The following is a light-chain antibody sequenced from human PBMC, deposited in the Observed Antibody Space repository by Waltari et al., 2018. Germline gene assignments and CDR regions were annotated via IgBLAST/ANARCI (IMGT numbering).Light chain of an antibody. CDR2: GAT. J-gene: IGKJ5*01. CDR3: QQYNNWLIT. Sequence: EIVMTQSPATLSVSPGERATLSCRASQSVSSNLAWYQQNPGQPPRLLIVGATARATGIPGRFSGSGSGTEFTLTISSLQSEDFAVYYCQQYNNWLITFGQGTRLEIK. V-gene: IGKV3-15*01. CDR1: QSVSSN.